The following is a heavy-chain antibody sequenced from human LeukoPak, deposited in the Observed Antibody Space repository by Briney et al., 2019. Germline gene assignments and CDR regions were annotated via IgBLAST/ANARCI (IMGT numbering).Heavy chain of an antibody. CDR2: IYYSGST. Sequence: PSETLSLTCTVSGGSIRGGSHYWAWIRQPPGKGLEWIGSIYYSGSTYYNPSLENRVTISIDTSKNHFSLKLSSLSAADTSVYHCAKRDDSGGNLVDLWGQGTLVTVS. D-gene: IGHD3-22*01. J-gene: IGHJ4*02. CDR1: GGSIRGGSHY. V-gene: IGHV4-39*02. CDR3: AKRDDSGGNLVDL.